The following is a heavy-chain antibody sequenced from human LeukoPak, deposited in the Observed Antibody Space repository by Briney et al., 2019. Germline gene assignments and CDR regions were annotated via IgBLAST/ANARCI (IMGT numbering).Heavy chain of an antibody. CDR1: GFTFSSYW. CDR3: ARDVRTIFGGHNY. D-gene: IGHD3-3*01. Sequence: GGSLRLSRAASGFTFSSYWMTWVRQAPGKGLEWVANIRQDGSDEYYVDSVKGRFTISRDNAKNSLYLQMNSLRAEDTAVYYCARDVRTIFGGHNYWGQGTLVTVSS. CDR2: IRQDGSDE. J-gene: IGHJ4*02. V-gene: IGHV3-7*01.